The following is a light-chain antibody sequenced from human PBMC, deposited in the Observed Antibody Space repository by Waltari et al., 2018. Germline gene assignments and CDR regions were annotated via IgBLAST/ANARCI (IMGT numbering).Light chain of an antibody. CDR2: DVS. CDR3: NSYTNSGTYV. CDR1: RSDVGTNNY. Sequence: QSALTQPASVYGSPGQSITISCTGTRSDVGTNNYVHWYQQRPGKAPDLIIFDVSNRPSGVSIRFSGSKSGNTASLTISGLQAEDEADYYCNSYTNSGTYVFGSGTKVTVL. V-gene: IGLV2-14*03. J-gene: IGLJ1*01.